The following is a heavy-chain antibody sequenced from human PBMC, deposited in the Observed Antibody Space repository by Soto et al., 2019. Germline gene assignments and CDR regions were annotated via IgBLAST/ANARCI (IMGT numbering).Heavy chain of an antibody. CDR3: ARAHYGDYSDY. CDR1: GFTFSSYG. Sequence: GGSLRLSCAASGFTFSSYGMHWVRQAPGKGLEWVAVIWYDGSNKYYADSVKGRFTISRDNSKNTLYLQMNSLRAEDTAVYYCARAHYGDYSDYWGQGTLVTVSS. J-gene: IGHJ4*02. D-gene: IGHD4-17*01. CDR2: IWYDGSNK. V-gene: IGHV3-33*01.